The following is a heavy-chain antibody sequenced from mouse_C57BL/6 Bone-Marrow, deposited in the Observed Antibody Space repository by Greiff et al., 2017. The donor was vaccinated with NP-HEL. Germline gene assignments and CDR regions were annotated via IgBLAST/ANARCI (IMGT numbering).Heavy chain of an antibody. CDR3: TRIRRSWCAY. CDR1: GYTFTSYW. Sequence: VQLQQSGTVLARPGASVKMSCKTSGYTFTSYWMHWVKQRPGQGLEWIGAIYPGNSDTSYNQKFKGKAKLNAVTSASTAYMELSSLTNEDSAVYYCTRIRRSWCAYWGQGTLVTVSA. CDR2: IYPGNSDT. V-gene: IGHV1-5*01. J-gene: IGHJ3*01. D-gene: IGHD2-12*01.